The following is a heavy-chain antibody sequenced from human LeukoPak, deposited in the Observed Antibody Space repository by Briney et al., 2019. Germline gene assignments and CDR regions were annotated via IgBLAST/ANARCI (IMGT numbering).Heavy chain of an antibody. J-gene: IGHJ5*02. Sequence: ASVKVSCKTSGYTFTGYYMHWVRQAPGQGLEWMGWINPNSGGTNYAQKFQGRVTMTRDTSISTAYMELSRLRSDDTAVYYCARDSRPMVRGVMGSWFDPWGQGTLVAVSS. CDR3: ARDSRPMVRGVMGSWFDP. D-gene: IGHD3-10*01. CDR1: GYTFTGYY. CDR2: INPNSGGT. V-gene: IGHV1-2*02.